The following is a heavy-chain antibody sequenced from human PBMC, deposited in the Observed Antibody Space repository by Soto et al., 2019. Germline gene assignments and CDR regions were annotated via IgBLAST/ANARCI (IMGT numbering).Heavy chain of an antibody. CDR2: ILPIYSTRNYA. CDR1: GGTFNKYA. J-gene: IGHJ4*02. D-gene: IGHD2-2*01. V-gene: IGHV1-69*06. Sequence: QVQLVQSGAEVRKPGSSVKVSCKASGGTFNKYAISWVRQAPGQGPEWMGRILPIYSTRNYANYAHKFQGRVTITVDTSTSTAYMELSGLKSDDTAIYYCARGVVVVSNYYFDQWRQGTLVTVSS. CDR3: ARGVVVVSNYYFDQ.